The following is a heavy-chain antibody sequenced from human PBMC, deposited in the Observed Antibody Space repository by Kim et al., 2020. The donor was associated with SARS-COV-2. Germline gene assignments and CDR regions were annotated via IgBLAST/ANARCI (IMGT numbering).Heavy chain of an antibody. CDR3: ARDGLTGYADGMDV. J-gene: IGHJ6*02. CDR1: GFTFSSYG. V-gene: IGHV3-33*01. CDR2: IWYDGSNK. Sequence: GGSLRLSCAASGFTFSSYGMHWVRQAPGKGLEWVAVIWYDGSNKYYADSVKGRFTISRDNSKNTLYLQMNSLRAEDTAVYYCARDGLTGYADGMDVWGQGTTVTVSS. D-gene: IGHD3-9*01.